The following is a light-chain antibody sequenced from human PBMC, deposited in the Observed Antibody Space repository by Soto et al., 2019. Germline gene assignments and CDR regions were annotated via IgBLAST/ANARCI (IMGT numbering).Light chain of an antibody. Sequence: ENVLTQSPGTLSLSPGERATLSCRASQSVTSNFLAWYQQKPGQAPRLLIYGASTRAAGVSDRFSGSGSGTDFTLTITGLDPEDFAVYYCQQYGRSPLLYTFGQGTKL. J-gene: IGKJ2*01. CDR3: QQYGRSPLLYT. V-gene: IGKV3-20*01. CDR1: QSVTSNF. CDR2: GAS.